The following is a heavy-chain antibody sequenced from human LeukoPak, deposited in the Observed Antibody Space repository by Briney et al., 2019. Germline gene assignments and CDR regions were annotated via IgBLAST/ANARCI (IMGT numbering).Heavy chain of an antibody. D-gene: IGHD1-1*01. J-gene: IGHJ4*02. V-gene: IGHV4-4*09. CDR3: VQTTGWPGFDY. CDR2: IYSGVPT. CDR1: GVSTNRFY. Sequence: PSETLSLTCTTSGVSTNRFYWSWVRQPPGKGLEWIGNIYSGVPTYFNPSLKSRVTISVDTSKNQFSLNLTTVTAADTAMYYCVQTTGWPGFDYWGQGILVTVSS.